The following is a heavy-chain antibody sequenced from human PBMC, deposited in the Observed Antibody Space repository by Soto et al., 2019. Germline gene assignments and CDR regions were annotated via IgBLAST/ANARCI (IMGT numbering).Heavy chain of an antibody. CDR3: AHRRSEARPYHFDY. CDR1: GFSLNTSGVG. V-gene: IGHV2-5*02. J-gene: IGHJ4*02. D-gene: IGHD6-6*01. Sequence: QITLKESGPTLVKPTQTLTLTCTFSGFSLNTSGVGVGWIRQPPGKALEWLALIYWDDDKRYSPSLKSSLTIPNHTPKNPVVLTMTNIDPVDTATYYCAHRRSEARPYHFDYWGQGTLVTVSS. CDR2: IYWDDDK.